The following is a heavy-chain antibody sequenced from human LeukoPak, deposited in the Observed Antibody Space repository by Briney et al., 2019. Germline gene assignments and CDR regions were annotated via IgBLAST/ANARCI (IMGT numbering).Heavy chain of an antibody. V-gene: IGHV3-15*07. CDR1: GFTFTNAW. CDR3: TSSMVPATRADY. J-gene: IGHJ4*02. D-gene: IGHD2-15*01. CDR2: IKSKTDGGTT. Sequence: GGSLRLSCAASGFTFTNAWMNRVRQAPGKGLEWVGRIKSKTDGGTTDYPAPVKGRFTISRDDSKNTLYPQMNSLETEDTAVYYCTSSMVPATRADYWGQGTLVTVSS.